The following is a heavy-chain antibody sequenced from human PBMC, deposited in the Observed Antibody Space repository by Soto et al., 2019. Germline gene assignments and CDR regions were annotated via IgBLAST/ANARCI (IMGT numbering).Heavy chain of an antibody. J-gene: IGHJ6*02. V-gene: IGHV3-23*01. D-gene: IGHD5-18*01. Sequence: SLRLSCAASGFTFSSYAMSWVRQAPGKGLEWVSAISGSGGSTYYADSVKGRFTISRDNSKNTLYLQMNSLRAEDTAVYYCARDGPTRGYSYGYDYYYGMDVWGQGTTVTVSS. CDR1: GFTFSSYA. CDR2: ISGSGGST. CDR3: ARDGPTRGYSYGYDYYYGMDV.